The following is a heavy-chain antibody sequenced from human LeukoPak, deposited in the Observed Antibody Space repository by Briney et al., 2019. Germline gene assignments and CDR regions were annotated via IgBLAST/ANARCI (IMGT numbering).Heavy chain of an antibody. CDR3: VRDGYYKFGY. Sequence: SQTLSLTCAISGDSVSSASATWAWIRQSPSRGLGWLGRTYYRSKWYSEYAVSVESRITINPDSSKNQFSLQVNSVTPEDTAVYYCVRDGYYKFGYWGRGTLVTVSS. CDR2: TYYRSKWYS. J-gene: IGHJ4*02. D-gene: IGHD3-22*01. V-gene: IGHV6-1*01. CDR1: GDSVSSASAT.